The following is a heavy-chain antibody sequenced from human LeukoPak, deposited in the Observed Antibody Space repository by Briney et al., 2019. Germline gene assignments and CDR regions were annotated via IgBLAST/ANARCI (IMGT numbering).Heavy chain of an antibody. Sequence: PSETLSLTCTVSGASINSYYWSWIRQPPGKGLEWIGCVSYSGSTDYNPALKSRVTISVDTSKNQFSLKLSSVTAADTAVYYCTRLGDYDIEDYWGQGTLVTVSS. CDR1: GASINSYY. CDR3: TRLGDYDIEDY. J-gene: IGHJ4*02. V-gene: IGHV4-59*08. D-gene: IGHD3-9*01. CDR2: VSYSGST.